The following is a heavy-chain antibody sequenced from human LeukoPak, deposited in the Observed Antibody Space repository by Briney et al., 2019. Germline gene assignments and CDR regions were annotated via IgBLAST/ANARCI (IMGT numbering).Heavy chain of an antibody. CDR3: ARVASSMVRGVTSFDY. CDR2: IYTSGST. J-gene: IGHJ4*02. D-gene: IGHD3-10*01. V-gene: IGHV4-61*02. CDR1: GGSISSGSYY. Sequence: PSQTLSLTCTVSGGSISSGSYYWSWIRQPAGKGLEWIGRIYTSGSTNYNPSLKSRVTISVDTSKNQLSLKLSSATAADTAVYYCARVASSMVRGVTSFDYWGQGTLVTVSS.